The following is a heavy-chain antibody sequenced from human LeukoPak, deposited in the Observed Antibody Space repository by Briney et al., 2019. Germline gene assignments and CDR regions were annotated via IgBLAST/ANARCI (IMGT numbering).Heavy chain of an antibody. V-gene: IGHV1-69*01. Sequence: SVKVSCKASGGTFSSYAISWVRQAPGQGLEWMGGIIPIFGTANYAQKFQGRVTITADESTSTAYMELSSLRSEDTAVYYCARAPGYYDSSGYYYFDYWGQGTLVTVSS. D-gene: IGHD3-22*01. CDR3: ARAPGYYDSSGYYYFDY. CDR2: IIPIFGTA. CDR1: GGTFSSYA. J-gene: IGHJ4*02.